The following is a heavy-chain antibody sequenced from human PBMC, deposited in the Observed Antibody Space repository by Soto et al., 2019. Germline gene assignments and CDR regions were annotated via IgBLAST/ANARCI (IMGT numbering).Heavy chain of an antibody. Sequence: VESLKIACTASGYSFPNYWIGWVRQVPWQGLEWMGIIYPGDSYTKYSPSFQGQVTITADTSISTAFLQWTSLKAADTAMYYCARRGQQAGSDLYQYYIMEGWGNGNTVNVSP. J-gene: IGHJ6*04. V-gene: IGHV5-51*01. CDR1: GYSFPNYW. D-gene: IGHD2-2*02. CDR3: ARRGQQAGSDLYQYYIMEG. CDR2: IYPGDSYT.